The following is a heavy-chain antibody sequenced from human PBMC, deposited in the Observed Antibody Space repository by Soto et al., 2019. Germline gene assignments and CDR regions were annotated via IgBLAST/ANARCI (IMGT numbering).Heavy chain of an antibody. CDR2: IIPIFGTA. CDR3: ARDPPPLGYCSGGSCPPVDY. Sequence: QVQLVQSGAEVKKPGSSVKVSCKASGGTFSSYAISWVRQAPGQGLEWMGGIIPIFGTANYAQKFQGRVTITADEFTGNAYRGVGSLRSEDTALEFCARDPPPLGYCSGGSCPPVDYWGQGTLVTVSS. V-gene: IGHV1-69*01. CDR1: GGTFSSYA. D-gene: IGHD2-15*01. J-gene: IGHJ4*02.